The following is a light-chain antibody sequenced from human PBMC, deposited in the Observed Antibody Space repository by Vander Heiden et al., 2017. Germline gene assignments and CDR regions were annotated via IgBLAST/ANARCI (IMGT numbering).Light chain of an antibody. CDR3: QKYNSVPRGVT. Sequence: DIHMTQSPSSLSASVGDRVTITCRASQGISNYLAWYQQKPGKVPKLLIYAASTLQSGVPSRFSGSGSGTDFTLNISSLRPEDVATYYCQKYNSVPRGVTFGPGTKVDIK. CDR2: AAS. V-gene: IGKV1-27*01. CDR1: QGISNY. J-gene: IGKJ3*01.